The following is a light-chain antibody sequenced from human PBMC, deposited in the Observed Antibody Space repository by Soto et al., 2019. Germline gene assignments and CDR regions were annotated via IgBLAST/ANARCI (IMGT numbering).Light chain of an antibody. Sequence: DIVMTQSPLSLPVTPGEPASISCRSSQSLLHSNGYNYLDWYLQKPVQSPQLLIYLGSNRASGVPDRFSGSGSGTDFTLKISRVEAEDVGIYYCMQGLRTPFTFGPGTKVDIK. CDR1: QSLLHSNGYNY. CDR2: LGS. V-gene: IGKV2-28*01. J-gene: IGKJ3*01. CDR3: MQGLRTPFT.